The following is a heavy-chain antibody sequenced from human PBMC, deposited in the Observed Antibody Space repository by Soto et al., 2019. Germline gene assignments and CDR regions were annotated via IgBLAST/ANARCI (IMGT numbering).Heavy chain of an antibody. J-gene: IGHJ6*03. CDR2: ISSSSSYI. CDR3: ARSYDFWSGYYVGGAYYYYYMDV. D-gene: IGHD3-3*01. Sequence: EVQLVESGGGLAKPGGSLRLSCAASGFTFSSYSMNWVRQAPGKGLEWVSSISSSSSYIYYADSVKGRFTISRDNAKNSLYLQMNSLRAEDTAVYYCARSYDFWSGYYVGGAYYYYYMDVWGKGTTVTVSS. V-gene: IGHV3-21*01. CDR1: GFTFSSYS.